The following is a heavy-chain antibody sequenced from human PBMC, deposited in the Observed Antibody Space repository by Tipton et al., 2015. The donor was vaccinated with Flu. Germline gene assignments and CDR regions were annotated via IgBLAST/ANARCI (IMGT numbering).Heavy chain of an antibody. CDR1: GDSISRFY. V-gene: IGHV4-4*07. CDR3: ARDDIVVAVSALSYYYYYIMDG. J-gene: IGHJ6*02. CDR2: IYINGST. Sequence: TLSLTCTVSGDSISRFYWSWIRQSAGKGLEWIGRIYINGSTNYNPSLKSRVTLSVDTSKNQFFLRLRSVTAADTAVYYCARDDIVVAVSALSYYYYYIMDGWGPGTTVTVSS. D-gene: IGHD6-19*01.